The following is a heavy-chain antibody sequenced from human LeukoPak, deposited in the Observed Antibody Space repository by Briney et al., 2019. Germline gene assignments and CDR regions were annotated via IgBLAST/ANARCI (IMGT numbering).Heavy chain of an antibody. CDR1: GGSISSYY. CDR2: IYTSGST. Sequence: PSETLSLTCTVSGGSISSYYCSWIRQPAGKGLEWIGRIYTSGSTNYNPSLNSRVTISVATSKNQFSLTLSSVTAADTAVYYCARLLITMVNLTWFDPWGQGTLVTVSS. J-gene: IGHJ5*02. V-gene: IGHV4-4*07. CDR3: ARLLITMVNLTWFDP. D-gene: IGHD3-10*01.